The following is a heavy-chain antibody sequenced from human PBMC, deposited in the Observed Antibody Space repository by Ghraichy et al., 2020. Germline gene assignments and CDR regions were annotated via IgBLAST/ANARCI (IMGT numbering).Heavy chain of an antibody. CDR2: ISAYNGNT. J-gene: IGHJ5*02. CDR3: ARNMIVVVLGPYNWFDP. V-gene: IGHV1-18*01. Sequence: SVKVSCKASGYTFTSYGISWVRQAPGQGLEWMGWISAYNGNTNYAQKLQGRVTMTTDTSTSTAYMELRSLRSDDTAVYYCARNMIVVVLGPYNWFDPWGQGTLVTVSS. CDR1: GYTFTSYG. D-gene: IGHD3-22*01.